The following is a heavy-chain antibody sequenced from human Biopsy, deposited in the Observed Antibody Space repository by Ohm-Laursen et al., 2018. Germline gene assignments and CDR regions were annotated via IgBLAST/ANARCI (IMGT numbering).Heavy chain of an antibody. CDR1: GDSISSYY. CDR3: ARDRGYYSDRTVPGYFDL. Sequence: SDTLSLTCTVSGDSISSYYWSWIRQPPGKGLEWIGYVYYTGSTDYNPSLQSRVTISVDTSKNHFSQRLRSVTPADTAIYYCARDRGYYSDRTVPGYFDLWGRGTLVTVSS. V-gene: IGHV4-59*01. J-gene: IGHJ2*01. CDR2: VYYTGST. D-gene: IGHD3-22*01.